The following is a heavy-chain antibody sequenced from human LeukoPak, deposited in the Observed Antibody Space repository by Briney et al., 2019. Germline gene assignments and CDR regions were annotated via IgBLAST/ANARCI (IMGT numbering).Heavy chain of an antibody. Sequence: GGSLRLSCAASGFTLSSYAMSWVRQAPGKGLEWVSAISGSGGSTYYADSVKGRFTISRDNSKNTLYLQMNSLRAEDTAVYYCAKDPSGTTSWGPDAFDIWGQGTMVTVSS. CDR1: GFTLSSYA. CDR2: ISGSGGST. CDR3: AKDPSGTTSWGPDAFDI. J-gene: IGHJ3*02. D-gene: IGHD1-1*01. V-gene: IGHV3-23*01.